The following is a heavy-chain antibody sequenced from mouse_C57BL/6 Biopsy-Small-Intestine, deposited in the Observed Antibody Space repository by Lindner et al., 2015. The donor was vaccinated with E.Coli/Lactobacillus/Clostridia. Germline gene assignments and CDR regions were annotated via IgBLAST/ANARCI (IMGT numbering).Heavy chain of an antibody. V-gene: IGHV14-2*01. J-gene: IGHJ3*01. CDR1: GFNIKDYF. CDR3: ALSITTVSGFAY. Sequence: VQLQESGAELVKPGASVKLSCTASGFNIKDYFMHWVKQRTEQGLEWIGKIDPEDGETKYAPKFQVKATIAADTSSNTAYLQLSSLTFEDTAVYYCALSITTVSGFAYWGQGTLVTVSA. CDR2: IDPEDGET. D-gene: IGHD1-1*01.